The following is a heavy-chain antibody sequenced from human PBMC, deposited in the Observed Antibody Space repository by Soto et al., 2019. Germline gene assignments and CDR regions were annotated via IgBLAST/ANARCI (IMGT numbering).Heavy chain of an antibody. D-gene: IGHD6-19*01. CDR1: GGSISSGGYY. J-gene: IGHJ4*02. Sequence: SETLSLTCTVSGGSISSGGYYWSWIRQHPGKGLEWIGYIYYSGSAYYNPSLKSRVTISVDTSKNQFSLKLSSVTAADTAVYYCARVGAVAGRGVYFDYWGQGTLVTVSS. CDR3: ARVGAVAGRGVYFDY. V-gene: IGHV4-31*03. CDR2: IYYSGSA.